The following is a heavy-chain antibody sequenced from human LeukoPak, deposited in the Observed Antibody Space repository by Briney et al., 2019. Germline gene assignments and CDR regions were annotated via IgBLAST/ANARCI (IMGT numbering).Heavy chain of an antibody. J-gene: IGHJ4*02. CDR2: INPSGGST. CDR3: ARDLPRFDY. V-gene: IGHV1-46*01. CDR1: GYTFTSYY. Sequence: GASVKVSCKASGYTFTSYYMHWVRQAPGQGLEWMGIINPSGGSTSYAQKFQGRVTMTRDTSISTAYMELSRLRSDDTAVYYCARDLPRFDYWGQGTLVTVSS. D-gene: IGHD5/OR15-5a*01.